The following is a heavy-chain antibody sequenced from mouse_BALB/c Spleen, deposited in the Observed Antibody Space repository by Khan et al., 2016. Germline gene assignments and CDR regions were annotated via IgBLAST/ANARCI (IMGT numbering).Heavy chain of an antibody. V-gene: IGHV4-1*02. Sequence: EVKLLESGGGLVQPGGSLKLSCAASGFDFSRYWMSWVRQAPGKGLEWIGEINSDSSKINYTPSLKDEFIISRDKAKNTLYLQMRQVRAADTALCYCASTFCYFDVGGAGTTVTVSS. CDR2: INSDSSKI. CDR3: ASTFCYFDV. CDR1: GFDFSRYW. J-gene: IGHJ1*01.